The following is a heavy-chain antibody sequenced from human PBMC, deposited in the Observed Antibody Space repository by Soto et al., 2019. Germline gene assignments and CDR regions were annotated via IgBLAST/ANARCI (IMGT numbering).Heavy chain of an antibody. J-gene: IGHJ5*02. Sequence: GASVKVSCKASGYTFTSYGISWVRQAPGQGLEWMGWISAYNGNTNYAQKLRGRVTVSTDTSTSTAYMELRSLRSDDTAVYYCAREAPTTVTRNNWFDPWGQRTPVTVSS. CDR3: AREAPTTVTRNNWFDP. CDR2: ISAYNGNT. V-gene: IGHV1-18*01. D-gene: IGHD4-4*01. CDR1: GYTFTSYG.